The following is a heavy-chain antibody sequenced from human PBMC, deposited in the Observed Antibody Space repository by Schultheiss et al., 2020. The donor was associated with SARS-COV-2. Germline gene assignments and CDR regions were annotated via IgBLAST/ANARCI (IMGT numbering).Heavy chain of an antibody. D-gene: IGHD3-16*02. V-gene: IGHV3-23*01. CDR2: ISASGVST. CDR3: ASERGSGTYRGWFDP. J-gene: IGHJ5*02. CDR1: VFTFSNYA. Sequence: GGSLRLSCAASVFTFSNYAMHWVRQAPGKGLEWVSAISASGVSTYYADSVKGRFTMSRDTSKNTVYLQMNSLRVDDTAMYYCASERGSGTYRGWFDPWGQGTLVTVSS.